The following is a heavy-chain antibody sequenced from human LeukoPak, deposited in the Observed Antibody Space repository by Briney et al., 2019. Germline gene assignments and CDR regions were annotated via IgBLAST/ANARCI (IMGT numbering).Heavy chain of an antibody. Sequence: GGSLRLSCAASGFTFDDYTMHWVRHPPGKGLEWVSLMFWDAGTTYYADSVKGRFTISRDNSKNSLYMQMNSLRSEDTALYYCAKGGQTAARDMDVWGKGTTVTVSS. V-gene: IGHV3-43*01. D-gene: IGHD2-2*01. CDR1: GFTFDDYT. CDR2: MFWDAGTT. CDR3: AKGGQTAARDMDV. J-gene: IGHJ6*03.